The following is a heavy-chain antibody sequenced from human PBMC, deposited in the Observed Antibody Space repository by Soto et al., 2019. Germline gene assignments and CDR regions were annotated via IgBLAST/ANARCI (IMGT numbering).Heavy chain of an antibody. V-gene: IGHV4-30-2*01. J-gene: IGHJ3*02. CDR3: GSRTVTTFNAFDI. D-gene: IGHD4-17*01. Sequence: SETLSLTCAVSGGSISSGGYSWSWIRQPPGKGLEWIGYIYHSGSTYYNPSLKSRVTISVDRSKNQFSLKLNSVTAADTAVYYCGSRTVTTFNAFDIWGQGTMVTVSS. CDR1: GGSISSGGYS. CDR2: IYHSGST.